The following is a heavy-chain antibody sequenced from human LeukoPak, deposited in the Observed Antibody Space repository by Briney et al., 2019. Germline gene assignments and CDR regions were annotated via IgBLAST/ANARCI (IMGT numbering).Heavy chain of an antibody. D-gene: IGHD2-2*01. CDR2: INSDGSWT. CDR1: GNYW. Sequence: GGSLRLSCAASGNYWMHWVRQAPGKGLLWVSHINSDGSWTTYADSVKGRFTISKDNAKNTVYLQMNNLRAEDTAVYYCVSFYETYWGRGTLVAVSS. V-gene: IGHV3-74*01. CDR3: VSFYETY. J-gene: IGHJ4*02.